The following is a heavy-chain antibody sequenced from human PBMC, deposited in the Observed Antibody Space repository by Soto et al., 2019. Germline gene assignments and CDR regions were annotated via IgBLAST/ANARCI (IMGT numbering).Heavy chain of an antibody. CDR1: GGSMRSSSYY. V-gene: IGHV4-39*01. J-gene: IGHJ4*02. CDR2: IYYSGST. Sequence: SETLSLTCTVSGGSMRSSSYYWGWIRQPPGKGLEWIGSIYYSGSTYYNPSLKSRVTISVDTSKNQFSLKLSSVTAAYTAVYYFSSLGDILTTYYNIHYWDQATLVTV. CDR3: SSLGDILTTYYNIHY. D-gene: IGHD3-9*01.